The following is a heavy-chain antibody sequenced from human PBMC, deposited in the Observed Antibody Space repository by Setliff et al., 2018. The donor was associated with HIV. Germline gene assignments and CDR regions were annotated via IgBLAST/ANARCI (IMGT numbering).Heavy chain of an antibody. V-gene: IGHV1-2*06. Sequence: GASVKVSCKASGYTFTGYYLHWVRQAPGQGLEWMGRINPNNGVTFYGQKFQGRVTMTRDTSIMTAYMELRSLRSDDTAVYYCARGGSGYSYGYEYYGMDVWG. CDR2: INPNNGVT. J-gene: IGHJ6*01. D-gene: IGHD5-18*01. CDR3: ARGGSGYSYGYEYYGMDV. CDR1: GYTFTGYY.